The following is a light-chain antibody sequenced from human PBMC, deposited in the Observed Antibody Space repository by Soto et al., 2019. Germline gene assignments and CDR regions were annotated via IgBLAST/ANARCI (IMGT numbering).Light chain of an antibody. CDR1: QGISNY. CDR3: QKYNGALWT. J-gene: IGKJ1*01. Sequence: DIQLTQSPSSLSASVGDRVTITCRASQGISNYVAWYQQKPGKVPKLLIYAASALQLGVPSRFSGSGSGIDFTLTISSLQPEDVATYYCQKYNGALWTFGQGTKVEIK. CDR2: AAS. V-gene: IGKV1-27*01.